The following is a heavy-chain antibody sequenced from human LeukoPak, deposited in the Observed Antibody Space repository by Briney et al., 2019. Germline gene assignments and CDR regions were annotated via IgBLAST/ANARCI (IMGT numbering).Heavy chain of an antibody. CDR2: IYHSGST. CDR1: GDSISSGTR. J-gene: IGHJ4*02. Sequence: SGTLSLTCGVTGDSISSGTRWNWVRQPPGKGLEWIGEIYHSGSTNYNPSLKSRVTISVDKSKDQFSLKLNSVTAADTAVYYCASQRFGELFYWGQGTLVTVSS. CDR3: ASQRFGELFY. D-gene: IGHD3-10*01. V-gene: IGHV4-4*02.